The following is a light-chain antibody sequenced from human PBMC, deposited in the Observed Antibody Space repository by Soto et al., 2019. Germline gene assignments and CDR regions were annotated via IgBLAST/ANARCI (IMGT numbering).Light chain of an antibody. Sequence: QSVLTQPPSASGSPGQSVTISCTGTSSDVGGYNYVSWYQQHPGKAPKRMIYEVSKRPSGVPDRFSGSKSGNTASLTVSGLQAEDEADYYCSSFAGINNFVVFGGGTKVTVL. J-gene: IGLJ2*01. CDR1: SSDVGGYNY. CDR3: SSFAGINNFVV. V-gene: IGLV2-8*01. CDR2: EVS.